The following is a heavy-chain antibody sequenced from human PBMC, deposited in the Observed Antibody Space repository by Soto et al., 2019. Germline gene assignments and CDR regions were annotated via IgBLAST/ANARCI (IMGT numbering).Heavy chain of an antibody. CDR2: IYYSGNT. J-gene: IGHJ4*02. CDR3: ARGGGYSNPYNFDY. CDR1: GGSISTYY. V-gene: IGHV4-59*01. D-gene: IGHD5-18*01. Sequence: PSETLSLTCTVSGGSISTYYCTWIRQPPGKGLEWIGYIYYSGNTNFNPSLKSRVTISEDSSKKQFSLKLSSVTAADTAVYYCARGGGYSNPYNFDYWGQGTLVTVSS.